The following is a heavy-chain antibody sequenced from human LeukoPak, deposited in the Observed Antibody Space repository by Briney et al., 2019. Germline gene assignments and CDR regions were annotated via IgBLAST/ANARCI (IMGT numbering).Heavy chain of an antibody. CDR1: GGSISSYY. V-gene: IGHV4-59*01. CDR2: IYYSGST. J-gene: IGHJ4*02. CDR3: AGVGSDDYGDYYFDY. D-gene: IGHD4-17*01. Sequence: SETLSLTCTVSGGSISSYYWSWIRQPPGKGLEWIGYIYYSGSTNYNPSLKSRVTISVDTSKNQFSLKLSSVTAADTAVYYCAGVGSDDYGDYYFDYWGQGTLVTVSS.